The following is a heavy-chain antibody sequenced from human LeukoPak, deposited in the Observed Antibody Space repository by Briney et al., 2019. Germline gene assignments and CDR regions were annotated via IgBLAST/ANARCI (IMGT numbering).Heavy chain of an antibody. D-gene: IGHD2-2*01. Sequence: PSQTLSLTCTVPGGSISSGGYYWSWIRQPPGKGLEWIGYIYYSGSTYYNPSLKSRVTISVDTSKNQFSLKLSSVTAADTAVYYCARENIVVVPAALGPYSISSSFDYWGQGTLVTVSS. J-gene: IGHJ4*02. CDR2: IYYSGST. CDR1: GGSISSGGYY. V-gene: IGHV4-30-4*08. CDR3: ARENIVVVPAALGPYSISSSFDY.